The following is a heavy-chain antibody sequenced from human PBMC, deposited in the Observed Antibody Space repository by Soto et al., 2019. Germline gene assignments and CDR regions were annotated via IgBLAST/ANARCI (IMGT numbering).Heavy chain of an antibody. V-gene: IGHV2-5*02. CDR3: AHRRLIQLWSVVAFAI. CDR1: GFSLGTSGVG. J-gene: IGHJ3*02. Sequence: QITLKESGPTLVKPTQTLTLTCTFSGFSLGTSGVGVGWIRQPPGKALEWLAIIYWDDDKRYSPSLKSRLTITKDTSKNQVVLTMTNMDPVDTATYFCAHRRLIQLWSVVAFAIWGQGTMVTVSS. D-gene: IGHD5-18*01. CDR2: IYWDDDK.